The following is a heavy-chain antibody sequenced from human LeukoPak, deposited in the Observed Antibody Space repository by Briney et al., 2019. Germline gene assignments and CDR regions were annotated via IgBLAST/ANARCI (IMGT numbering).Heavy chain of an antibody. J-gene: IGHJ4*02. Sequence: GASVKVFCKASGYTFTGYYIHWVRQAPGQGLEWMGWINPNGGDKNYAQKFQGRVTMTSDTSISTAYMEMSRLRFDDTAVYYCTCGGSFYLSLDYWGQGTLVTVSS. CDR2: INPNGGDK. CDR3: TCGGSFYLSLDY. CDR1: GYTFTGYY. V-gene: IGHV1-2*02. D-gene: IGHD2-15*01.